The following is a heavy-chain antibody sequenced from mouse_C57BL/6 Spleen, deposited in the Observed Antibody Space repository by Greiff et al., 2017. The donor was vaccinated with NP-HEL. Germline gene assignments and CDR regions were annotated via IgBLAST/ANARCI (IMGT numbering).Heavy chain of an antibody. CDR2: IYPGSGST. D-gene: IGHD1-1*01. V-gene: IGHV1-55*01. CDR1: GYTFTSYW. J-gene: IGHJ2*01. Sequence: QVQLQQPGAELVKPGASVKMSCKASGYTFTSYWITWVKQRPGQGLEWIGDIYPGSGSTNYNEKFKSKATLTVDTSSSTAYMQLSSLTSEDSAVYYCARGLLRSVGGYFDYWGQGTTLTVSS. CDR3: ARGLLRSVGGYFDY.